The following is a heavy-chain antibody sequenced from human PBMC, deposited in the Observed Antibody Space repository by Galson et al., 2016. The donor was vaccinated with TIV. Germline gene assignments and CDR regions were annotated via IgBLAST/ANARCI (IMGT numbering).Heavy chain of an antibody. CDR1: GYPVTTYY. CDR3: ARIQSCGGDCYYFDY. D-gene: IGHD2-21*02. CDR2: INPSGGGT. J-gene: IGHJ4*02. Sequence: SVKVSCKASGYPVTTYYMHWVRQGPGQGLEWMGIINPSGGGTTYAQHFQGRLTMTRDTSTSTVYMELSSLRSEDTAVYYCARIQSCGGDCYYFDYWGQGALVTVSS. V-gene: IGHV1-46*01.